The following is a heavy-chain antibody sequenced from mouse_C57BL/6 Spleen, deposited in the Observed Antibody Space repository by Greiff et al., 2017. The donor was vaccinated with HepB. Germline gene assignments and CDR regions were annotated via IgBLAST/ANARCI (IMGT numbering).Heavy chain of an antibody. D-gene: IGHD2-3*01. V-gene: IGHV1-80*01. CDR3: ARSDDPRNWYFDV. Sequence: VQLQQSGAELVKPGASVKISCKASGYAFSSYWMNWVKQRPGKGLEWIGQIYPGDGDTNYNGKFKGKATLTADKSSSTAYMQLSSLTSEDSAVYFCARSDDPRNWYFDVWGTGPTVTVSS. J-gene: IGHJ1*03. CDR1: GYAFSSYW. CDR2: IYPGDGDT.